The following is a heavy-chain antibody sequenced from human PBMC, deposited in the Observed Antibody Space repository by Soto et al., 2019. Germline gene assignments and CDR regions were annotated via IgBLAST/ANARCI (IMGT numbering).Heavy chain of an antibody. Sequence: EVQLLESGGGLVQPGGSLRLSCAASGFTFSSYAMSWVRQAPGKGLEWVSAISGSGGSTYYADSVKGRFTISRDNSKNTLYLQTNSLRAEDTAVYYCAKRSARWGGLDYWGQGTLVTVSS. CDR2: ISGSGGST. CDR1: GFTFSSYA. J-gene: IGHJ4*02. CDR3: AKRSARWGGLDY. V-gene: IGHV3-23*01. D-gene: IGHD3-10*01.